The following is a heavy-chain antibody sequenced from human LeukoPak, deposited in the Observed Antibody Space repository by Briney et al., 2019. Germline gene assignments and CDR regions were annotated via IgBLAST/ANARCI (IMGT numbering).Heavy chain of an antibody. CDR1: GYTFTSYG. J-gene: IGHJ5*02. CDR3: ARFGPTYYDFWSGYSWFDP. V-gene: IGHV1-18*01. CDR2: ISAYNGNT. Sequence: ASVKVSCKASGYTFTSYGISWVRQAPGQGLEWMGWISAYNGNTNYAQKLQGRVTMTTDTSTSTAYMELRSLRSDDTAVYYCARFGPTYYDFWSGYSWFDPWGQGTLVTVSS. D-gene: IGHD3-3*01.